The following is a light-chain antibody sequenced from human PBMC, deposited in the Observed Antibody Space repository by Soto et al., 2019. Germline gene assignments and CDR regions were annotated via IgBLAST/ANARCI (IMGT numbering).Light chain of an antibody. Sequence: GVKNSRATLSLYKGEIATLSCRASQSVIRYLAWYQQRPGQAPRLLIYGASSRATGIPDRFSGSGSGTDFTLTISSLEPEDFAVYYCQQRSHWPPFAQGTLLAIK. V-gene: IGKV3-11*01. J-gene: IGKJ5*01. CDR1: QSVIRY. CDR3: QQRSHWPP. CDR2: GAS.